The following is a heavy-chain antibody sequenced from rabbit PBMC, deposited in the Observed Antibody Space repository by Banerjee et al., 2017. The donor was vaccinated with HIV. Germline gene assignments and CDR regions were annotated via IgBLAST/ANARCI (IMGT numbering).Heavy chain of an antibody. D-gene: IGHD6-1*01. J-gene: IGHJ4*01. CDR3: ARGPSYYTNYDYARGDL. Sequence: QEQLKESGGGLVQPGGSLKLSCKASGFSLSSYWMSWVRQAPGKGLEWIACIDTGSSGSTYYASWAKGRFTISRTSSTTVTLQMTSLTAADTATYFCARGPSYYTNYDYARGDLWGPGTLVT. CDR2: IDTGSSGST. V-gene: IGHV1S45*01. CDR1: GFSLSSYW.